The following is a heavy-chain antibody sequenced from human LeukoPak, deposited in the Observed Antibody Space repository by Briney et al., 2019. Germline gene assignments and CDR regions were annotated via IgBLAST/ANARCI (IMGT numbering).Heavy chain of an antibody. CDR1: GDSISSYY. CDR3: ARVYGSVSYYYMDV. D-gene: IGHD3-10*01. V-gene: IGHV4-4*07. CDR2: IYSSGST. Sequence: SETLSLTCTVSGDSISSYYWSWIRQPAGKGLEWIGRIYSSGSTNYNPSLKSRVTMSVDTSKNRFSLKLSSVTAADTAVYYCARVYGSVSYYYMDVWGKGTTVTVSS. J-gene: IGHJ6*03.